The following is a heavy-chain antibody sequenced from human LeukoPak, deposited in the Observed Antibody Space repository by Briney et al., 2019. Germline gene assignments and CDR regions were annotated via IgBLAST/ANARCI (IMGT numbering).Heavy chain of an antibody. D-gene: IGHD3-9*01. CDR2: ISAYNGNT. V-gene: IGHV1-18*01. J-gene: IGHJ3*02. CDR3: ASNFYDILTGARYDAFDI. Sequence: ASVKVSCKASDYTFTSYGISWVRQAPGQGLEWMGWISAYNGNTNYAQKLQGRVTMTTDTSTSTAYMELRSLRSDDTAVYYCASNFYDILTGARYDAFDIWGQGTMVTVSS. CDR1: DYTFTSYG.